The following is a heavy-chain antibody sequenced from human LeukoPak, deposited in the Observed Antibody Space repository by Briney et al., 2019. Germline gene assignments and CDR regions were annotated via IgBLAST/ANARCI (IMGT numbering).Heavy chain of an antibody. CDR3: ARDRTNWFDP. CDR1: GYTFSNYG. D-gene: IGHD2-8*01. V-gene: IGHV1-18*01. J-gene: IGHJ5*02. CDR2: ISAYNGNT. Sequence: ASVKVSCKASGYTFSNYGIIWVRQAPGQGLEWMGWISAYNGNTNSAQKFQGRVTMTTDTSTSTAYMELRSQRSDDTAVYYCARDRTNWFDPWGQGTLVTVSS.